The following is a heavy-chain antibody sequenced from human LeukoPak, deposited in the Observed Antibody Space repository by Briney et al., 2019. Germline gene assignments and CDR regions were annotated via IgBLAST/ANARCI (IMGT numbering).Heavy chain of an antibody. D-gene: IGHD3-10*01. CDR1: GFTFSSCA. Sequence: GGSLRLSCAASGFTFSSCAMSWVRQAPGKGLEWVSGISDGGNTYYADSVKGRFTISRDNSKSTLYLQMNSLRAEDTAVYYCAKGGGYGSGSYRNFDYWGQGTLVTVSS. CDR3: AKGGGYGSGSYRNFDY. CDR2: ISDGGNT. V-gene: IGHV3-23*01. J-gene: IGHJ4*02.